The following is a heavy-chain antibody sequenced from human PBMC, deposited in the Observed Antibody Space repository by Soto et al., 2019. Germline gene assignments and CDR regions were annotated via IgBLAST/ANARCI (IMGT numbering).Heavy chain of an antibody. CDR3: AKDSGYDFWSGYGDAFDI. Sequence: SLRLSCAASGFTFDDYAMHWVRQAPGKGLEWVSGISWNSGSIGYADSVKGRFTISRDNAKNSLYLQMNSLRAEDTALYYCAKDSGYDFWSGYGDAFDIWGQGTMVTVSS. J-gene: IGHJ3*02. D-gene: IGHD3-3*01. CDR2: ISWNSGSI. CDR1: GFTFDDYA. V-gene: IGHV3-9*01.